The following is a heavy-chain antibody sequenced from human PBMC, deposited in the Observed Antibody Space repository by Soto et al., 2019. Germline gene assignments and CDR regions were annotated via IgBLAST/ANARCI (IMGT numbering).Heavy chain of an antibody. CDR3: ARTLHGVSTLAFYY. V-gene: IGHV3-30*03. CDR2: VSFDGTNQ. Sequence: HPGGPLRLSCAASGLLSSNSGMHWVRQPPGKGLEWVALVSFDGTNQYYADSVKGRCTISRDNLKNTLFLQMHSLRAEDTALYYCARTLHGVSTLAFYYWGLGTLVTVSS. D-gene: IGHD2-8*01. CDR1: GLLSSNSG. J-gene: IGHJ4*02.